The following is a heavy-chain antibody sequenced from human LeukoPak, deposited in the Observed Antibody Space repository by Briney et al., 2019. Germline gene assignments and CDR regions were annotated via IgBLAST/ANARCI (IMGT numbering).Heavy chain of an antibody. CDR1: GFSLSTSGVG. V-gene: IGHV2-5*01. CDR3: ARGYCSSTSCYTFDI. CDR2: IYWNDDK. D-gene: IGHD2-2*02. J-gene: IGHJ3*02. Sequence: GPTLVKPTQTLTLTCTFSGFSLSTSGVGVGWIRQPPGKALEWLALIYWNDDKRDSPSLKSRLTITKDTSKNQVVLTMTNMDPVDTATYYCARGYCSSTSCYTFDIWGQGTMVTVSS.